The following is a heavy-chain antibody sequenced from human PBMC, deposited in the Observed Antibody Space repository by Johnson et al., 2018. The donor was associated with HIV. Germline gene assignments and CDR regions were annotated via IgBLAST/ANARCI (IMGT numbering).Heavy chain of an antibody. CDR2: ISYDGSNK. Sequence: QVQLVESGGGVAQPGRSLRLSCAASGFTFSSYAMHWVRQAPGKGLEWVAVISYDGSNKYYADSVKGRFTISRDNSKNTLYLQMNSLRAEDTAVYYCAREAHYYDSSGLKRGAFDIWGQGTMVTVSS. CDR1: GFTFSSYA. D-gene: IGHD3-22*01. J-gene: IGHJ3*02. CDR3: AREAHYYDSSGLKRGAFDI. V-gene: IGHV3-30-3*01.